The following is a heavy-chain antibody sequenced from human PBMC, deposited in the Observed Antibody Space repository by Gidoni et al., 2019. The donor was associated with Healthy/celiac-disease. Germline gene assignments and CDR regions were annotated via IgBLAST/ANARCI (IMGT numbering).Heavy chain of an antibody. Sequence: QVQLVQSGAEVKKPGASVQVSCKASGSTFTGYYMHWVRQAPGQGLEWMGWINPNSGGTKYAHKFQGRVTMTRDTSISTAYMELSRLRSDDTAVYYCARGGIRWYHNWFDPWGQGTLVTVSS. V-gene: IGHV1-2*07. D-gene: IGHD2-15*01. J-gene: IGHJ5*02. CDR2: INPNSGGT. CDR3: ARGGIRWYHNWFDP. CDR1: GSTFTGYY.